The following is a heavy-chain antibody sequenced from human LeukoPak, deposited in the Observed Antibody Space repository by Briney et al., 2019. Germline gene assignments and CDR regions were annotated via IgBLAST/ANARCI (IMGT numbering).Heavy chain of an antibody. CDR1: GGTFSSYG. J-gene: IGHJ4*02. D-gene: IGHD3-22*01. CDR3: ARSYDSSGYLVGGGDY. V-gene: IGHV1-18*01. Sequence: ASVKVSCKASGGTFSSYGISWVRQAPGQGLEWMGWISAYNGNTNYAQKLQGRVTMTTDTSTSTAYMELRSLRSDDTAVYYCARSYDSSGYLVGGGDYWGQGTLVTVSS. CDR2: ISAYNGNT.